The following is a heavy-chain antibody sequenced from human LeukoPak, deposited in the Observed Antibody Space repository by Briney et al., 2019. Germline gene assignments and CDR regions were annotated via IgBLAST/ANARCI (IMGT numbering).Heavy chain of an antibody. CDR3: ARGRLITMVRGVIPFDY. J-gene: IGHJ4*02. CDR1: GFTFSLYS. Sequence: GGSLRLSCAASGFTFSLYSMSWVRQAPGKGLQWVSSISSISSDYIYYADSVKGRFTISRDNAKNSLYLQMNSLRAEDTAVYYCARGRLITMVRGVIPFDYWGQGTLVTVSS. V-gene: IGHV3-21*01. CDR2: ISSISSDYI. D-gene: IGHD3-10*01.